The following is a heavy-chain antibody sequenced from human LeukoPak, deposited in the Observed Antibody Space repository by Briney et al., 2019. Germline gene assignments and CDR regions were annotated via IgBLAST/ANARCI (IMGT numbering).Heavy chain of an antibody. CDR2: ISNSADVT. CDR3: AKDRGTGFLHDWTVSS. Sequence: GGSLRLSCATSGFTFSNFRMSWVRQVPGKGLEWVSGISNSADVTYYADSVKGRFTISRDYSKNTLYLQMNSLTVEDTALYYCAKDRGTGFLHDWTVSSWGQGTRVTVSS. CDR1: GFTFSNFR. D-gene: IGHD3/OR15-3a*01. J-gene: IGHJ4*02. V-gene: IGHV3-23*01.